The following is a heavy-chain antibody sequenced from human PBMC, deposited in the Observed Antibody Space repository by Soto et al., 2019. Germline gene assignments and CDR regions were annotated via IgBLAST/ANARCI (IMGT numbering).Heavy chain of an antibody. CDR1: GGAIISYY. V-gene: IGHV4-59*01. J-gene: IGHJ6*02. CDR3: ARERYYGMDV. Sequence: SETLSLTCTVSGGAIISYYCSCIRQPPLKGLEWIGNIYYSGSTNYNPSLKSRVTISVDTSKNQFSLKLSSVTAADTAVYYCARERYYGMDVWGQGTTVTVSS. CDR2: IYYSGST.